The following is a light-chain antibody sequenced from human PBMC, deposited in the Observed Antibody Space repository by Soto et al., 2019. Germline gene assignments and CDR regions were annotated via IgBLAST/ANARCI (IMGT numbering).Light chain of an antibody. V-gene: IGKV3-11*01. CDR3: QQLNSYPLS. J-gene: IGKJ4*01. CDR2: DVS. Sequence: EIVLTQSPATLSLSPGERVTLSCRASQSVSNSLAWYQQKPGQPPRLLIYDVSNRATGIPARFSGSGSGTDFTLTITSLEPEDFATYYCQQLNSYPLSFGGGTKVDIK. CDR1: QSVSNS.